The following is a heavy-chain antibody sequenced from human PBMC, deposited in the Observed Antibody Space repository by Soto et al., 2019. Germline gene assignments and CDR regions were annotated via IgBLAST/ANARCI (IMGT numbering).Heavy chain of an antibody. V-gene: IGHV1-8*01. CDR1: GYTFTSYD. D-gene: IGHD2-2*01. CDR3: ARSLCSSTSCHDAFDI. Sequence: ASVKVSFKASGYTFTSYDINWVRQATGQGLEWMGWMNPNSGNTGYAQKFQGRVTMTRNTSISTAYMELSSLRSEDTAVYYCARSLCSSTSCHDAFDIWGQGTMVTVSS. CDR2: MNPNSGNT. J-gene: IGHJ3*02.